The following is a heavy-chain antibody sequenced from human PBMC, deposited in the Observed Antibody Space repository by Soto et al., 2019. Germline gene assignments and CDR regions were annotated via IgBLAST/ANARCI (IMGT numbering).Heavy chain of an antibody. CDR3: ARGPITTNPRFDP. D-gene: IGHD3-22*01. V-gene: IGHV4-34*01. CDR2: INHSGST. Sequence: SETLSLTCAVYGGSFSGYYLSWIRQPPGKGLEWIGEINHSGSTNYNPSLKSRVTISVDTSKNQFSLKLSSVTAADTAVYYCARGPITTNPRFDPWGQGTLVTSPQ. J-gene: IGHJ5*02. CDR1: GGSFSGYY.